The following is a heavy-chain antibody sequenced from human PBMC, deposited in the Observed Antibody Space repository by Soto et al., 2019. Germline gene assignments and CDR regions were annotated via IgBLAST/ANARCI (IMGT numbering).Heavy chain of an antibody. J-gene: IGHJ3*02. V-gene: IGHV4-30-4*01. CDR1: GGSISSGDYY. Sequence: PSETLSLTCTVSGGSISSGDYYWSWIRQPPGKGLEWIGYIYYSGSTYYNPSLKSRVTISVDTSKNQFSLKLSSVTAADTAVYYCARDHDFWSGLWAFDIWGQGTMVTVSS. CDR3: ARDHDFWSGLWAFDI. CDR2: IYYSGST. D-gene: IGHD3-3*01.